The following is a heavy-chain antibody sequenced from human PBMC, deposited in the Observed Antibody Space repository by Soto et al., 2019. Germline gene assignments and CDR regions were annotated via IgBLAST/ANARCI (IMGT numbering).Heavy chain of an antibody. CDR1: GFTVSSNY. Sequence: GGSLRLSCAASGFTVSSNYMSWVRQAPGKGLEWVSVIYSGGSTYYADSVKGRFTISRDNSKNTLYLQMNSLRAEDTAVYYCARDRGSGGSGAYYYYYYMDVWGKGTTVTVSS. D-gene: IGHD3-10*01. J-gene: IGHJ6*03. CDR3: ARDRGSGGSGAYYYYYYMDV. V-gene: IGHV3-66*01. CDR2: IYSGGST.